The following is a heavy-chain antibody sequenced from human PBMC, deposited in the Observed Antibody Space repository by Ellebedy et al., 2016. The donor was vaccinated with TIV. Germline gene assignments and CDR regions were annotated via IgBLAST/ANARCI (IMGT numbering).Heavy chain of an antibody. J-gene: IGHJ3*02. CDR1: GYTFTGYY. V-gene: IGHV1-2*02. D-gene: IGHD3-3*01. CDR3: ARSLEWLFGAFDI. CDR2: INPNSGGT. Sequence: ASVKVSCKASGYTFTGYYMHWVRQAPGQGLEWMGWINPNSGGTNYAKKFQGRVTMTRDTSISTAYMELSRLKSDDTAVYYCARSLEWLFGAFDIWGQGTMVTVSS.